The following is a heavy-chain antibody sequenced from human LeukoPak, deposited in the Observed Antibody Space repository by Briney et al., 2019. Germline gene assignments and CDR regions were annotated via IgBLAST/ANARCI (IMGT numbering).Heavy chain of an antibody. CDR2: IYPGDSDT. J-gene: IGHJ4*02. D-gene: IGHD3-10*01. CDR3: ARRVRYYGSGSYYFYFDY. Sequence: GESLKISCKGSGYSFTSYWIDWVRQMPGKGLEWMGIIYPGDSDTRYSPSFQGQVTISADKSISTAYLQWSSLKASDTAMYYCARRVRYYGSGSYYFYFDYRGQGTLVTVSS. CDR1: GYSFTSYW. V-gene: IGHV5-51*01.